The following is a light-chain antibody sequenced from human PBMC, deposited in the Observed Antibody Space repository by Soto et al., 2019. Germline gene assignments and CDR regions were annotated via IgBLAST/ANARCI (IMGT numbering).Light chain of an antibody. CDR2: GAS. J-gene: IGKJ1*01. Sequence: EIVMTQSPATLSVSPGERVILSCRASHSIGGNLAWYQQKPGQAPRLLLYGASSRATGVPARVSGSGSGTEFTLTISSLQSEDFAVYYCQQYNDWPQTFGQGTKVEVK. CDR1: HSIGGN. V-gene: IGKV3-15*01. CDR3: QQYNDWPQT.